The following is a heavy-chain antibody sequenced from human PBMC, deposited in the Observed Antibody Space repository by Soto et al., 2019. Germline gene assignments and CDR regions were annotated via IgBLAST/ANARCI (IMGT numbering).Heavy chain of an antibody. Sequence: SETLSLTCTVSGGSISSGGYYWSWIRQHPGKGLEWIGYIYYSGSTYYNPSLKSRVTISVDTSKNQFSLKLSSVTAADTAVYYCAREIVVVPAAMSVYYYYMDVWGKGTTVTVSS. J-gene: IGHJ6*03. CDR1: GGSISSGGYY. CDR3: AREIVVVPAAMSVYYYYMDV. CDR2: IYYSGST. D-gene: IGHD2-2*01. V-gene: IGHV4-31*03.